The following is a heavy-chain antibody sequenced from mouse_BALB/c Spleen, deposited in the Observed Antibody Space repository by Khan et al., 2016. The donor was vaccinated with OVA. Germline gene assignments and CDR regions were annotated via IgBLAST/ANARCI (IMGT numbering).Heavy chain of an antibody. J-gene: IGHJ4*01. CDR1: GFSFSRYN. CDR2: IWGGGGT. V-gene: IGHV2-6-4*01. CDR3: ARAYYRYDGYYAMDY. D-gene: IGHD2-14*01. Sequence: QVQLKESGPGLVAPSQSLSSTCTISGFSFSRYNIHWVRQPPGKGLEWLGVIWGGGGTDYNSTLKSRLSISKDNSKSQVFLKMNSLQTDDTAMYYCARAYYRYDGYYAMDYWGQGTSVTVSS.